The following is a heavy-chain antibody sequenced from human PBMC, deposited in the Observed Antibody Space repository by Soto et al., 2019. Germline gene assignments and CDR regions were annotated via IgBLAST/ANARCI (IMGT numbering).Heavy chain of an antibody. D-gene: IGHD2-21*01. CDR3: AKVAPFILGSPF. V-gene: IGHV3-48*03. CDR2: ITGSGGAM. CDR1: GFDFSGSE. J-gene: IGHJ4*02. Sequence: GGSLRLSCTASGFDFSGSEMNWFRQAPGKGLEWVAYITGSGGAMFHADSLKGRFSISRDNAKNSLFLEINNLTADDAGVYYCAKVAPFILGSPFWGQGTLVTVSS.